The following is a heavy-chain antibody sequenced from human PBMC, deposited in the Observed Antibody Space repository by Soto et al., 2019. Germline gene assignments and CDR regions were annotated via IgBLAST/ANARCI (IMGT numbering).Heavy chain of an antibody. CDR1: GFTFSNYA. CDR3: ARDLLHYDSSGYFAY. V-gene: IGHV3-30-3*01. CDR2: ISYDGSDK. Sequence: QVQLVESGGGVVQPGRSLRLSCAASGFTFSNYAMHWVRQAPGKGLEWVAVISYDGSDKYYADSVKGRFTISRDNSKSTLYLRMNSLGAEDTAVYFCARDLLHYDSSGYFAYWGQGTLVTVSS. D-gene: IGHD3-22*01. J-gene: IGHJ4*02.